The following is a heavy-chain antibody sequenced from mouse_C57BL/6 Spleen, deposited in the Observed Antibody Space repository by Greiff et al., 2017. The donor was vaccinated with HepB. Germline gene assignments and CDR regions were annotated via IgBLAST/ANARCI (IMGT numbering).Heavy chain of an antibody. Sequence: VKLQESGPGLVAPSQSLSITCTVSGFSFTSYGVSWVRQPPGKGLEWLGVIWGDGSTNYHSAIISRLSISKDNSKRQVFLKLNSLQTDDTATYYCAITGTNWYFDVGGTGTTVTVSS. D-gene: IGHD4-1*01. CDR1: GFSFTSYG. CDR2: IWGDGST. CDR3: AITGTNWYFDV. V-gene: IGHV2-3*01. J-gene: IGHJ1*03.